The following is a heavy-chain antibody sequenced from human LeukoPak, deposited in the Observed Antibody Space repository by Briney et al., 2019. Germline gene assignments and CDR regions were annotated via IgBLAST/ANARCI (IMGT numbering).Heavy chain of an antibody. CDR2: IISKTDGGTT. J-gene: IGHJ4*02. V-gene: IGHV3-15*01. D-gene: IGHD3-10*01. Sequence: GGSLRLSCAASGFTFTNAWMSWVRQAPGKGQEWVDRIISKTDGGTTGYAAPVKGRFTISRDDSKNTLFLQMNSLKTEDTAVYYCTTVLGRFGEFSHVDSWGQGSLVTVSS. CDR1: GFTFTNAW. CDR3: TTVLGRFGEFSHVDS.